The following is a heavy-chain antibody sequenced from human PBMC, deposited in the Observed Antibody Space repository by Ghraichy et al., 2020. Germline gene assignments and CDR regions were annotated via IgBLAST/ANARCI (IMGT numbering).Heavy chain of an antibody. D-gene: IGHD1-26*01. Sequence: ASVKVSCKASGYTFTGYYMHWVRQAPGQGLEWMGRINPNSGGTNYAQKFQGRVTMTRDTSISTAYMELSRLRSDDTAVYYCARGFLESGSYSSSDYWGQGTLVTVSS. J-gene: IGHJ4*02. CDR2: INPNSGGT. CDR3: ARGFLESGSYSSSDY. CDR1: GYTFTGYY. V-gene: IGHV1-2*06.